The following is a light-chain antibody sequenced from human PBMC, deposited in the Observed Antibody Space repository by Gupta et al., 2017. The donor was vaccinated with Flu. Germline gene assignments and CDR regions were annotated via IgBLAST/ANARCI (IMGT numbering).Light chain of an antibody. J-gene: IGKJ4*01. CDR1: QSINRF. Sequence: DIQLTQSPSSLSASVGDRVTIACRSSQSINRFLNWFQKKPGKAPKLLIYAASTFQGGVPLRFSGSGSGTDFTLTISRLQPEDFAAYYCQQSFTTPLTFGGGTKVEIK. V-gene: IGKV1-39*01. CDR2: AAS. CDR3: QQSFTTPLT.